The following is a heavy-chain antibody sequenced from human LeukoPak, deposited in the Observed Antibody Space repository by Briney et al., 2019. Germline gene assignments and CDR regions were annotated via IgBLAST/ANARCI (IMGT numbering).Heavy chain of an antibody. CDR2: IYSNGIT. J-gene: IGHJ6*03. CDR1: GGSISSYF. Sequence: PSETLSLTCTVSGGSISSYFWTWIRQPAGKGLEWIGRIYSNGITNYNPSLKSRVTMSMDTSKKEFSLKLSSVTAADTAIYYCASSSNFYYCYMDVWGKGTTVTVSS. CDR3: ASSSNFYYCYMDV. V-gene: IGHV4-4*07.